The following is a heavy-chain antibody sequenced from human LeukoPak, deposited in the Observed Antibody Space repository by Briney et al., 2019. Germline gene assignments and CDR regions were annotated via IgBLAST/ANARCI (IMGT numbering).Heavy chain of an antibody. CDR2: INHSGST. CDR1: GGSFSGYY. Sequence: SETLSLTCAVYGGSFSGYYWSWIRQPPGKGLEWIGEINHSGSTNYNPSLKSRVTISVDTSKNQFSLKLSSVTAADTAVYYSASPSGNWNYDYYGMDVWGQGTTVTVSS. D-gene: IGHD1-1*01. V-gene: IGHV4-34*01. J-gene: IGHJ6*02. CDR3: ASPSGNWNYDYYGMDV.